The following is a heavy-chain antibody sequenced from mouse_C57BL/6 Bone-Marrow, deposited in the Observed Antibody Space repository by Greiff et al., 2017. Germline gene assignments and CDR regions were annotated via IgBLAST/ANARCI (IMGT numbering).Heavy chain of an antibody. CDR2: ISAGGSYT. J-gene: IGHJ4*01. D-gene: IGHD2-5*01. CDR3: ARDSNWPDMDY. V-gene: IGHV5-4*01. Sequence: EVMLVESGGGLVKPGGSLKLSCAASGFTFSSYAMSWVRQTPEKRLEWVATISAGGSYTYYPDNVKGRFTISRDNAKNNLYMQMSHLKSEDTAMYYGARDSNWPDMDYWGQGTSVTVSS. CDR1: GFTFSSYA.